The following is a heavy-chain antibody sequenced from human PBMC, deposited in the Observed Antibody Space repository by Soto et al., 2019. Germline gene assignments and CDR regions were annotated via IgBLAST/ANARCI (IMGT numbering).Heavy chain of an antibody. J-gene: IGHJ4*02. CDR1: GFTFSKAW. V-gene: IGHV3-15*01. CDR3: TTSPGIVVMDY. CDR2: IKSKTDGGTT. D-gene: IGHD1-26*01. Sequence: GSLRLSCAASGFTFSKAWMSWVRQAPGKGLEWVGRIKSKTDGGTTDYAAPVKGRFTISRDDSKNTLYLQMNSLKTEDTAVYYCTTSPGIVVMDYWGQGTLVTVSS.